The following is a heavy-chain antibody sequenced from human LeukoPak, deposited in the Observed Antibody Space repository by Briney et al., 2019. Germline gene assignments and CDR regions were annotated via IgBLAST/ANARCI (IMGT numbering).Heavy chain of an antibody. V-gene: IGHV1-8*01. CDR1: GGTFSSHD. CDR3: ARTPPDYGIDC. J-gene: IGHJ4*02. Sequence: ASVKVSCKASGGTFSSHDINWVRQATGQGLEWMGWMSPNSGNTGYAQKFQGRITMTKSTSISTAYMELSDLESEDTAVYYCARTPPDYGIDCWGQGTLVTVSS. CDR2: MSPNSGNT. D-gene: IGHD4-17*01.